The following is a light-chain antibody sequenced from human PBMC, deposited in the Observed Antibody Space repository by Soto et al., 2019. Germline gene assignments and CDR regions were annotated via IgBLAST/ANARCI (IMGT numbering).Light chain of an antibody. CDR1: SSNIGSDH. CDR2: RNN. CDR3: AAWDDSLTGYV. Sequence: QSVLTQPPSASGTPGQRVTISCSGSSSNIGSDHLYWYQQLPGTAPKLLIYRNNQRPSGVPDRFSGSKSGTSASLAISGLRSEDEADYYCAAWDDSLTGYVFGTGTKVTVL. J-gene: IGLJ1*01. V-gene: IGLV1-47*01.